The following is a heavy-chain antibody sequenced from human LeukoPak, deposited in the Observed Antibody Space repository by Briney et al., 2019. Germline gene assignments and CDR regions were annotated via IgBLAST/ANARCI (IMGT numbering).Heavy chain of an antibody. Sequence: ASVTVSCTASGYTFTGYFMHWVRQAPGQGLEWIGWIVVGSGNTNYAQKFQERVTITRDMSTSTAYMELSSLRSEDTAVYYCAAVPLGHAFDIWGQGTMVTVSS. J-gene: IGHJ3*02. V-gene: IGHV1-58*02. CDR2: IVVGSGNT. CDR1: GYTFTGYF. CDR3: AAVPLGHAFDI.